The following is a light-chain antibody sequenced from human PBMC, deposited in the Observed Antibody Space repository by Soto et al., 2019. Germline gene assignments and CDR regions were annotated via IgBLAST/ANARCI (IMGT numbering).Light chain of an antibody. Sequence: QSVLTQPASVSGSPGQSITISCTGTSNDVGGYNYVSWYQQHPGTAPKLMIYEVSNRPSGISDRFSGSKSDNTASLTISGLQAEDEADYYCTSYRSINTLVFGGGTQLTVL. J-gene: IGLJ2*01. CDR1: SNDVGGYNY. CDR2: EVS. CDR3: TSYRSINTLV. V-gene: IGLV2-14*01.